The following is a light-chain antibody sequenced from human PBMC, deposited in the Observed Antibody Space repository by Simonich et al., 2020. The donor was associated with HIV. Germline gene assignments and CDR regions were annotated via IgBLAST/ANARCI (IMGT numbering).Light chain of an antibody. V-gene: IGKV3-15*01. J-gene: IGKJ4*01. CDR2: GAS. Sequence: EIVMTQSPATLSVSPGERATLSCRASQIVSSNLAWYQQKPGQAPRLLIYGASPRATGIPAMFSGSGSGTEFTLTISSMQSEDFAVYYCQQYNNWPPMTFGGGTKVEIK. CDR3: QQYNNWPPMT. CDR1: QIVSSN.